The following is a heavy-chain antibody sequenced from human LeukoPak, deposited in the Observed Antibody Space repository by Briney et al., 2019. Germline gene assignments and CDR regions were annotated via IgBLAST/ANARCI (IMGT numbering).Heavy chain of an antibody. J-gene: IGHJ4*02. D-gene: IGHD3-10*01. CDR1: GFTVSSNY. Sequence: PGGSLRLSCAASGFTVSSNYVNWVRQAPGKGLEWVSVIYGGGAPYYADSVKGRFTISRDNSKNTLYLQMSSLRAEDTAVYYCARDFYYGSGSYSYYFDYWGQGTLVTVSS. CDR3: ARDFYYGSGSYSYYFDY. CDR2: IYGGGAP. V-gene: IGHV3-66*01.